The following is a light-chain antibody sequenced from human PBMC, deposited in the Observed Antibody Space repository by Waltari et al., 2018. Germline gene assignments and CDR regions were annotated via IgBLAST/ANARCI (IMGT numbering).Light chain of an antibody. Sequence: DIQMTQSPSTLSASVGDTVTFTCRASESISTWLAWYQQRPGKAPKLVIYKASYLETGVPSRFSGSGSGTEFILTISSLRPDDSATYYCQQYSNYYTFGQGTKLEIK. J-gene: IGKJ2*01. CDR2: KAS. CDR3: QQYSNYYT. CDR1: ESISTW. V-gene: IGKV1-5*03.